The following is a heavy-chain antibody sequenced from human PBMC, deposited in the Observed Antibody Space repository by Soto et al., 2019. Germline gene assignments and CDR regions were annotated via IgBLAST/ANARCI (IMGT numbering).Heavy chain of an antibody. J-gene: IGHJ4*02. V-gene: IGHV5-51*01. Sequence: GESLKISCKGSGYSFTSYWIGWVRQMPGKGLEWMGIIWPGDSDTTYSPSFQGQVTISADKSISTAYLQWSSLKASDTATYYCASQQLAYFDYWGQGTLVTVSS. CDR2: IWPGDSDT. CDR1: GYSFTSYW. D-gene: IGHD6-13*01. CDR3: ASQQLAYFDY.